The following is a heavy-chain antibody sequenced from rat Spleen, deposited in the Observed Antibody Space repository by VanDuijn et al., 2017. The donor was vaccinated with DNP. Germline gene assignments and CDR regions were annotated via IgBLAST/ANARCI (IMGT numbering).Heavy chain of an antibody. CDR1: GLTFSDYY. CDR2: IGSDGYAP. D-gene: IGHD4-3*01. Sequence: EVHLVESGGGLVQPGRSLKLSCAASGLTFSDYYMAWVRQAPTRGLEWVAYIGSDGYAPYYGVSVKGRFTISRDNAKSTLYLQMNSLRSEDMATYYCVRWNSGHFDYWGQGVMVTVSS. CDR3: VRWNSGHFDY. V-gene: IGHV5-22*01. J-gene: IGHJ2*01.